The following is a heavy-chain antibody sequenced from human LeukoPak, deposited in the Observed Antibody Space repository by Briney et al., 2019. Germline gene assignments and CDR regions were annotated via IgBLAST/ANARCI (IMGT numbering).Heavy chain of an antibody. Sequence: GGSLRLSCAASGFTFSDYYMSWIRQAPGKGLEWVSYISSSGSTIYYADSVKGRFTISRDNAKNSLFLQMNSLRAEDTAVYYCARDGLRGIAARPDFWGQGTLVTVSS. J-gene: IGHJ4*02. CDR2: ISSSGSTI. CDR1: GFTFSDYY. D-gene: IGHD6-6*01. CDR3: ARDGLRGIAARPDF. V-gene: IGHV3-11*04.